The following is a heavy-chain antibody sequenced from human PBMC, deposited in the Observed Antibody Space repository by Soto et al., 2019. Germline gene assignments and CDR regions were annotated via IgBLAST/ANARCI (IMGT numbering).Heavy chain of an antibody. CDR1: GYTFNIYG. J-gene: IGHJ4*02. Sequence: APVKVGVKGSGYTFNIYGLSWVRQAPGQGLEWMGWISAYNGNTNYAQKLQGRVTMTTDTSTSTAYMELRSLRSDDTAVYSCARHYYDSSGLSALDYWGQ. CDR2: ISAYNGNT. V-gene: IGHV1-18*01. CDR3: ARHYYDSSGLSALDY. D-gene: IGHD3-22*01.